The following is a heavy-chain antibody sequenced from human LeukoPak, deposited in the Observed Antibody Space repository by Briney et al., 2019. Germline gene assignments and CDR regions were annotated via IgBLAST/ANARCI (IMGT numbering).Heavy chain of an antibody. J-gene: IGHJ4*02. CDR3: GRDYVGGGIHPK. D-gene: IGHD3-16*01. CDR2: IYHSGST. Sequence: SGTLSLTCAVSGGSISSSNWWSWVRQPPGKGLEWIGEIYHSGSTNYNPSLKSRVTISVDKSKNQFSLKQSSVTASDTAVYVCGRDYVGGGIHPKWGQEPRAPV. CDR1: GGSISSSNW. V-gene: IGHV4-4*02.